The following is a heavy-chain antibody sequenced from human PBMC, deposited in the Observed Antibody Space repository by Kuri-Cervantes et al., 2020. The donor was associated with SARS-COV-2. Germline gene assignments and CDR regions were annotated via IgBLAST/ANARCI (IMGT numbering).Heavy chain of an antibody. Sequence: GESLKISCTTSGFPFSSYSMAWVRQAPGKGLEWISYISASSSTISYADSVKGRFTISRDNSKNTLYLQMNSLRAEDTAVYYCAKGTAFGFRTTVTELWFEPWGQGTLVTVSS. CDR1: GFPFSSYS. J-gene: IGHJ5*02. D-gene: IGHD4-11*01. CDR2: ISASSSTI. CDR3: AKGTAFGFRTTVTELWFEP. V-gene: IGHV3-48*01.